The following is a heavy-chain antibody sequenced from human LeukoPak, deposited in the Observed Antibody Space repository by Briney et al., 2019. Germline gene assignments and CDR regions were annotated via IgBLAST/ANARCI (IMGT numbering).Heavy chain of an antibody. J-gene: IGHJ4*02. Sequence: ASVKVSCKASGYTVTNYGVSWVRQAPGQGLEWMGWIGAYNGNTNYAQKLQGRVTMTTDASTSTAYMELRSLRSDDTAVYYCARDRRSSSSNSILFDYWGQGTVVTVSS. CDR1: GYTVTNYG. CDR2: IGAYNGNT. CDR3: ARDRRSSSSNSILFDY. V-gene: IGHV1-18*01. D-gene: IGHD6-6*01.